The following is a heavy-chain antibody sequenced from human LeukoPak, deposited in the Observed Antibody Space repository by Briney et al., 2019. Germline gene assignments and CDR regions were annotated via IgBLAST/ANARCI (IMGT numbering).Heavy chain of an antibody. J-gene: IGHJ5*02. D-gene: IGHD2-2*01. CDR3: ARGWGYCSSTSCYAKWFDP. V-gene: IGHV4-34*01. Sequence: SETLSLTSAVYGGSFSGYYWSWIRQPPGKGLEWIGEINHSGSTNYNPSLKSRVTISVDTSKNQFSLKLSSVTAADTAVYYCARGWGYCSSTSCYAKWFDPWGQGTLVTVSS. CDR1: GGSFSGYY. CDR2: INHSGST.